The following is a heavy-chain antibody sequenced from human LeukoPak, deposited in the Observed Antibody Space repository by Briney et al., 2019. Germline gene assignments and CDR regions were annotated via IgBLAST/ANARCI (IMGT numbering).Heavy chain of an antibody. Sequence: GGSLRLSCAASGFTFSSYWMHWVRQAPGKGLVWVSRLYSDETTASYADSVKGRFTISRDNAKNTLYLQMNSLRAEDTAVYYCARVSSASGSYYTDWGQGTLVTVSS. J-gene: IGHJ4*02. D-gene: IGHD3-10*01. CDR1: GFTFSSYW. CDR2: LYSDETTA. V-gene: IGHV3-74*01. CDR3: ARVSSASGSYYTD.